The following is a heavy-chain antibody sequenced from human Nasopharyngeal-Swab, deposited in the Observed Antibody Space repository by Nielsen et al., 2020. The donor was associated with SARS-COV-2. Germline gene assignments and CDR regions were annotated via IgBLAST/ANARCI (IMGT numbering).Heavy chain of an antibody. V-gene: IGHV2-5*02. CDR1: GFSLSTSGVG. CDR2: IYWDDDK. J-gene: IGHJ4*02. D-gene: IGHD2-15*01. Sequence: SGPTLVKPTQTRTLTCTFSGFSLSTSGVGVGWIRQPPGKALEWLALIYWDDDKRYSPSLKSRLTITKDTSKNQVVLTMTNMDPVDTATYYCAHRLAAYSGPYFDYWGQGTLVTVSS. CDR3: AHRLAAYSGPYFDY.